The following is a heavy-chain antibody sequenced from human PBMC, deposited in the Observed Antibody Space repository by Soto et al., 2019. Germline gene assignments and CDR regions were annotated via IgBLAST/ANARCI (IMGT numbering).Heavy chain of an antibody. CDR1: GRSISSYY. J-gene: IGHJ4*02. Sequence: PSETLSLTCTVSGRSISSYYWSWIRQPPGKGLEWSGYIYYSGSTNYNPSLKGRVTISVDTSKNQFSLKLSSVTAADTAVYYCARAWQYSSGFFDYWGQGTLVTAPQ. CDR2: IYYSGST. CDR3: ARAWQYSSGFFDY. V-gene: IGHV4-59*01. D-gene: IGHD6-19*01.